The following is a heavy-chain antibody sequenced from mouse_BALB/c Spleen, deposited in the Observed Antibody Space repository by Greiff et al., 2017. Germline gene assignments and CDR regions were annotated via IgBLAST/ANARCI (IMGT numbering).Heavy chain of an antibody. CDR3: TRSGYYDAMDY. V-gene: IGHV1-69*02. CDR2: IYPSDSYT. Sequence: QVQLKQPGAELVKPGASVKLSCKASGYTFTSYWMHWVKLRPGQGLEWIGNIYPSDSYTNYNQKFKDKATLTVDKSSSTAYMQLSSPTSEDSAVYYCTRSGYYDAMDYWGQGTSVTVSS. CDR1: GYTFTSYW. D-gene: IGHD3-1*01. J-gene: IGHJ4*01.